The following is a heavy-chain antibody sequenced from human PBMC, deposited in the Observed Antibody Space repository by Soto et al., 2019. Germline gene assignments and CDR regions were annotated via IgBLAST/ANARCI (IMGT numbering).Heavy chain of an antibody. CDR1: GYTFTTYY. CDR2: INPNSGTT. V-gene: IGHV1-46*03. D-gene: IGHD4-17*01. CDR3: ARALVYGDDGSFDL. J-gene: IGHJ2*01. Sequence: ASVKVSCKASGYTFTTYYIHWVRQAPGQGLEWMGIINPNSGTTNYAQNFRVRVTMTGDTSTITVYMELSSLRSEDTAVYYCARALVYGDDGSFDLSGRVTLVTVS.